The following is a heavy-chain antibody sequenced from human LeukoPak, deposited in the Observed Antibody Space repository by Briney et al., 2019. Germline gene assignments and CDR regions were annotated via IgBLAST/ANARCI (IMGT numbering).Heavy chain of an antibody. D-gene: IGHD5-18*01. CDR1: GFTFSDYY. CDR2: ITSGSTI. V-gene: IGHV3-11*01. Sequence: PGGSLRLSCAASGFTFSDYYMSWIRQAPGKGLEWVSYITSGSTISYADSVKGRFTISRDSAKNSLYLQMNSLRAKDTAVYYCARGGYSYGQIAYWGQGTLVIVSS. CDR3: ARGGYSYGQIAY. J-gene: IGHJ4*02.